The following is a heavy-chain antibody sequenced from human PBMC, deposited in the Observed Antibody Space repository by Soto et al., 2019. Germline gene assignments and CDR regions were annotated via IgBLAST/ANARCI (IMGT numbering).Heavy chain of an antibody. D-gene: IGHD6-19*01. Sequence: SVKVSCKASGYTFTGYYMHWVRQAPGQGLEWMGWINPNSGGTNYAQKFQGWVTMTRDTSISTAYMELSRLRSDDTAVYYCARTGYSSGWYRDRNAFDIWGQGTMVTVSS. CDR1: GYTFTGYY. V-gene: IGHV1-2*04. CDR2: INPNSGGT. J-gene: IGHJ3*02. CDR3: ARTGYSSGWYRDRNAFDI.